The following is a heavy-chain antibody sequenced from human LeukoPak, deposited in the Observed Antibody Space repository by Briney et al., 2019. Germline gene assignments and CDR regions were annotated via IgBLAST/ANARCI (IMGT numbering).Heavy chain of an antibody. J-gene: IGHJ3*02. Sequence: SETLSLTCNVSGGSISSIYHYWGWIRQPPGKGLEWIGNIYYSGSTYYNPSLKSRISISVDTSKNQFSLKMNSVTAGDTAMYYCARRDSGLRFDDAFDIWGQGTMVTVSS. D-gene: IGHD5-12*01. V-gene: IGHV4-39*01. CDR1: GGSISSIYHY. CDR2: IYYSGST. CDR3: ARRDSGLRFDDAFDI.